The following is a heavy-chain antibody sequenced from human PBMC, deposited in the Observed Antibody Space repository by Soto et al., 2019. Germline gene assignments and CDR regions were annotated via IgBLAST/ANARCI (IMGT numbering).Heavy chain of an antibody. CDR3: ARGYCSGGSCYSRLYFDY. J-gene: IGHJ4*02. Sequence: GESLKISCKGSGYSFTSYWIGWVRQMPGKGLEWMGIVYPGDSDTRYSPSFQGQVTISADKSISTAYLQWSSLKASDTAMYYCARGYCSGGSCYSRLYFDYWGQGTLVTVSS. CDR1: GYSFTSYW. V-gene: IGHV5-51*01. CDR2: VYPGDSDT. D-gene: IGHD2-15*01.